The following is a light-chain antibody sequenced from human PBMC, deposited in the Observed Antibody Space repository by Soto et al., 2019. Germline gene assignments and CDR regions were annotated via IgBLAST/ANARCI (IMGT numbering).Light chain of an antibody. V-gene: IGLV2-14*01. CDR1: SSDVGGYNY. Sequence: QSVLTQPASVSGTTGQSITISCTGTSSDVGGYNYVSWYQQHPGKAPKLMIYEVSNRPSGVSNRFSGSKSGNTASLTISGLQAEDEADYSCSSYTSSSTYVFGTGTKVTVL. CDR2: EVS. J-gene: IGLJ1*01. CDR3: SSYTSSSTYV.